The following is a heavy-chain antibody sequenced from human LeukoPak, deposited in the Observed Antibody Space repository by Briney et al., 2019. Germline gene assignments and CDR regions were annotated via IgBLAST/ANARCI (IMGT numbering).Heavy chain of an antibody. J-gene: IGHJ4*02. CDR1: GFTFSSYA. V-gene: IGHV3-23*01. CDR2: ISGSGGST. CDR3: AGGNYGSGSLRGYFDY. D-gene: IGHD3-10*01. Sequence: GGSLRLSCAASGFTFSSYAMSWVRQAPGKGLEWVSAISGSGGSTYYADSVKGRFTISRDNSKNTLYLQMNSLRAEDTAVYYCAGGNYGSGSLRGYFDYWGQGTLVTVSS.